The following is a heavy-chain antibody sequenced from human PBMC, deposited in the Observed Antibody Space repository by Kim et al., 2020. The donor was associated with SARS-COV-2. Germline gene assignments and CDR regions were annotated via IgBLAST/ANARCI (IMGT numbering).Heavy chain of an antibody. V-gene: IGHV3-33*01. CDR1: GFTFSSYG. D-gene: IGHD3-3*01. J-gene: IGHJ4*02. Sequence: GGSLRLSCAASGFTFSSYGMHWVRQAPGKGLEWVAVIWYDGSNKYYADSVKGRFTISRDNSKNTLYLQMNSLRAEDTAVYYCARESWDDFWSGYYDGGHPYYFDYWGQGTLVTVSS. CDR3: ARESWDDFWSGYYDGGHPYYFDY. CDR2: IWYDGSNK.